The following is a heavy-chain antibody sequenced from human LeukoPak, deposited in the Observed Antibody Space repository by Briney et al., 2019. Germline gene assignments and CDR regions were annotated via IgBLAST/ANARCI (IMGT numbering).Heavy chain of an antibody. Sequence: ASVKVSCKASGYTFTSYAMHWVRQAPGQRLEWMGWINAGNGNTKYSQEFQGRVTITRDTSASTAYMELSSLRSEDTAVYYCAGLRDGYNKQYYFDYWGQGTLVTVSS. CDR1: GYTFTSYA. CDR3: AGLRDGYNKQYYFDY. J-gene: IGHJ4*02. CDR2: INAGNGNT. V-gene: IGHV1-3*03. D-gene: IGHD5-24*01.